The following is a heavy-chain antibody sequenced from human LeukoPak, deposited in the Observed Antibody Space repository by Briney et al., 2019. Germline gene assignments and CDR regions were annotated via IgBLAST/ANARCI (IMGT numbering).Heavy chain of an antibody. Sequence: GGSLRLSCAASGFTFSDYYMSWIRQAPGKGLEWVSSITTSGSTLYFADSVKGRFTISRDNAKNPLHLQMNSLRAEDTAVYFCARSSTFEYWGQGTLVTVSS. V-gene: IGHV3-11*04. CDR2: ITTSGSTL. CDR1: GFTFSDYY. D-gene: IGHD2-2*01. J-gene: IGHJ4*02. CDR3: ARSSTFEY.